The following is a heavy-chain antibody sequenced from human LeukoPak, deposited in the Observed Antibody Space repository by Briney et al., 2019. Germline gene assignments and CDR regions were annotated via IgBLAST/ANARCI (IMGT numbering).Heavy chain of an antibody. J-gene: IGHJ3*02. CDR2: IYYSGST. D-gene: IGHD3-3*01. CDR3: ATTNLGYYDFWSGYYSYVSAFDI. Sequence: SETLSLTCTVSGGSISSGGYYWSWIRQHPGKGLEWIGYIYYSGSTYYNPSLKSRATISVDTSKNQFSLKLSSVTAADTAVYYCATTNLGYYDFWSGYYSYVSAFDIWGQGTMVTVSS. CDR1: GGSISSGGYY. V-gene: IGHV4-31*03.